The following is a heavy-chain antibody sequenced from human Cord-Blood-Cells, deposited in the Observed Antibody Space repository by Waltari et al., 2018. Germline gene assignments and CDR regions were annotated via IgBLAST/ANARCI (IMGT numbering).Heavy chain of an antibody. Sequence: EVQLVESGGGLVQPGGSLRLPCAASVFTFGGHWMSWVRQAPGKGLEWVANIKQDGSEKYYVDSVKGRFTISRDNAKNSLYLQMNSLRAEDTAVYYCARGLAGDDAFDIWGQGTMVTVSS. CDR1: VFTFGGHW. CDR2: IKQDGSEK. J-gene: IGHJ3*02. CDR3: ARGLAGDDAFDI. D-gene: IGHD2-21*01. V-gene: IGHV3-7*01.